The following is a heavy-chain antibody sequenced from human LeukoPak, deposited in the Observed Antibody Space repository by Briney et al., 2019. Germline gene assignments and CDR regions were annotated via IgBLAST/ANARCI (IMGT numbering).Heavy chain of an antibody. J-gene: IGHJ5*01. D-gene: IGHD4-23*01. V-gene: IGHV3-21*01. CDR3: VRDADGGNSWFDS. CDR2: ISSYNGDI. CDR1: GFVFSTHS. Sequence: GGSLRLSCAASGFVFSTHSINWVRQAPGKGLEWVSWISSYNGDIYYADSVRGRFTISRDNAKNSLYLQMNSLRAEDTAVYYCVRDADGGNSWFDSWGQGTLVTVSS.